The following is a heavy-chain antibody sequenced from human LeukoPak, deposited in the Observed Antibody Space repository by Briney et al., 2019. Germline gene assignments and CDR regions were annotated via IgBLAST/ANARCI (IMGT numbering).Heavy chain of an antibody. CDR3: AADRMGFLEWLSNP. Sequence: ASVKVSCKASGFTFTSSAVQWVRQARGQRLEWIGWIVVGSGNTNYAQKFQERVTITRDMSTSTAYMELSSLRSEDTAVYYCAADRMGFLEWLSNPWGQGTLVTVSS. D-gene: IGHD3-3*01. V-gene: IGHV1-58*01. CDR1: GFTFTSSA. J-gene: IGHJ5*02. CDR2: IVVGSGNT.